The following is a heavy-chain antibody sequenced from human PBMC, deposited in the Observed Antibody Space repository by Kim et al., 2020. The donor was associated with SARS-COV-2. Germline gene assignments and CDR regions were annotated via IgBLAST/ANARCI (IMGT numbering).Heavy chain of an antibody. J-gene: IGHJ3*02. Sequence: SVKGRFTISRDNSKNTLYLQMNSLRAEDTAVYYCAKGEAYSSRDDAFDIWGQGTMVTVSS. CDR3: AKGEAYSSRDDAFDI. V-gene: IGHV3-23*01. D-gene: IGHD6-13*01.